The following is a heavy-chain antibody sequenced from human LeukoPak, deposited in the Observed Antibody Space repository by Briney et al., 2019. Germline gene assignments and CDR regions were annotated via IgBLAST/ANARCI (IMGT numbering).Heavy chain of an antibody. CDR2: TSSSGETT. CDR1: GFTVSSSY. J-gene: IGHJ4*02. CDR3: AKDRPNYYGTNGHYYRRDGDC. V-gene: IGHV3-23*01. D-gene: IGHD3-22*01. Sequence: GGSLRLSCVASGFTVSSSYMSWVRQAAGKGLEWVSSTSSSGETTYYADSVKGRFTISRDNSRNTLYLQMNSLRAEDTAVYYCAKDRPNYYGTNGHYYRRDGDCWGQGTLVTVSS.